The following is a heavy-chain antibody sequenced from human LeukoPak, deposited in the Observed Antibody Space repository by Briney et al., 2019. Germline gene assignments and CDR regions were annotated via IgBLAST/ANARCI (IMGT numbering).Heavy chain of an antibody. CDR3: ARGYYDILTGYLFPFDY. D-gene: IGHD3-9*01. CDR2: IKQDGSEK. Sequence: GGSLRLSCAASGFTFSSYWMSWVRQAPGKGREWVANIKQDGSEKYYVDSVKGRFTISRDNAKNSLYLQMNSLRAEDTAVYYCARGYYDILTGYLFPFDYWGQGTLVTVSS. CDR1: GFTFSSYW. J-gene: IGHJ4*02. V-gene: IGHV3-7*01.